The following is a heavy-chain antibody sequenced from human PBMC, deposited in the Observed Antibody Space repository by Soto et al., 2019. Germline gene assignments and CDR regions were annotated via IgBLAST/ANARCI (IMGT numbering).Heavy chain of an antibody. D-gene: IGHD3-22*01. CDR2: VSSTGST. CDR1: GGSLNSYY. Sequence: SETLSLTCTVSGGSLNSYYWTWIRQSPGKGLEWIGYVSSTGSTNYNPSLKSRLTMSLDTSTNEVSLSLTSVTAADAAVYFCARFSPPRKSYDSNPGWFDPWGQGIMVTVPS. CDR3: ARFSPPRKSYDSNPGWFDP. V-gene: IGHV4-59*01. J-gene: IGHJ5*02.